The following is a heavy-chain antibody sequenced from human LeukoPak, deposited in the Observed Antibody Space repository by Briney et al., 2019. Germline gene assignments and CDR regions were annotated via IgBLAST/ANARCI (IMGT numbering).Heavy chain of an antibody. Sequence: PGGSLRLSCAASGSTFSSYAMGWVRQAPGKGLEWVSVISGSGGSTYYADSVKGRFTISRDNAKNSLYLQMNSLRAEDTAVYYCARDKLRGYSYYLGEVDYWGQGTLVTVSS. CDR1: GSTFSSYA. J-gene: IGHJ4*02. CDR2: ISGSGGST. CDR3: ARDKLRGYSYYLGEVDY. V-gene: IGHV3-23*01. D-gene: IGHD5-18*01.